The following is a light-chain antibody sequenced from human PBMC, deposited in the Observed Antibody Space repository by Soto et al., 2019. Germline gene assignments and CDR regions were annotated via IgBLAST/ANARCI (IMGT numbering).Light chain of an antibody. CDR2: DAS. J-gene: IGKJ2*01. Sequence: IQMTQSPSSLSASVGDSVTVTCRASQSINIYLNWYQQKPGKAPTLLIYDASSLQSGVPSRFTGGGSLTDFTLTISSLQPEDFATYYCLQRYRSPYTFGQGTKLEIK. CDR1: QSINIY. V-gene: IGKV1-39*01. CDR3: LQRYRSPYT.